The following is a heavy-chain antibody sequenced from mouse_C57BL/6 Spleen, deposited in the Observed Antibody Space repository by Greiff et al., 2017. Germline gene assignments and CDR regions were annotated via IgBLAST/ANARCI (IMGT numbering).Heavy chain of an antibody. CDR3: ARYSKWDFDY. J-gene: IGHJ2*01. CDR2: IDPSDSYT. Sequence: QVQLQQPGAELVRPGTSVKLSCKASGYTFTSYWMHWVKQRPGQGLEWIGVIDPSDSYTNYNQTFKGKATLTVDTSSSTAYMQLSNLTSEDSAVYYGARYSKWDFDYWGQGTTLTVSS. D-gene: IGHD2-5*01. V-gene: IGHV1-59*01. CDR1: GYTFTSYW.